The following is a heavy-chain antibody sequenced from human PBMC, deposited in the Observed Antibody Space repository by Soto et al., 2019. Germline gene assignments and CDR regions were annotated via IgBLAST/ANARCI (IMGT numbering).Heavy chain of an antibody. CDR2: LYFNGGT. Sequence: SETLSLTCNVSGGPINSPDYYWGWIRQSPGKGLEWIGYLYFNGGTQYNPSLKSRVTISVDTSKNQFSLKLSSVTAADTAVYYCARGARYYDYIWGSYRPPYFDYWGQGTLVTVSS. CDR3: ARGARYYDYIWGSYRPPYFDY. D-gene: IGHD3-16*02. V-gene: IGHV4-30-4*01. CDR1: GGPINSPDYY. J-gene: IGHJ4*02.